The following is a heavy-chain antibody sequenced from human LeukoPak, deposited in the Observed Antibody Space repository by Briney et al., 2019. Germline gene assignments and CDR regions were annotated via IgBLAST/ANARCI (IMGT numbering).Heavy chain of an antibody. J-gene: IGHJ4*02. CDR1: GFTFSSSA. V-gene: IGHV3-23*01. D-gene: IGHD2-8*01. Sequence: PGGSLRLSCVASGFTFSSSAMSWVRQAPGKGLEWVSSISGSGVSTYYADSVKGRFTISRDNSKNTLYVQMNSLRAEDTAVYYCTKDMLLPWNWGQGTLVTVSS. CDR3: TKDMLLPWN. CDR2: ISGSGVST.